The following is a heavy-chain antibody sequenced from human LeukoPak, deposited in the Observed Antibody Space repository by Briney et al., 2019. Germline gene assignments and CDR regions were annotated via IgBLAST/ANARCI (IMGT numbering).Heavy chain of an antibody. J-gene: IGHJ4*02. Sequence: GGSLRLSCATSASTFNTFWMHWVRQAPGKGRVWVSRINHDGSSTNYADSVKGRFTIARDNAKNTLYLQMNSLRAEDTAVYYCVRDWGYDSSGYWQKYFDAWGQGTLVTVSS. CDR1: ASTFNTFW. D-gene: IGHD3-22*01. V-gene: IGHV3-74*01. CDR2: INHDGSST. CDR3: VRDWGYDSSGYWQKYFDA.